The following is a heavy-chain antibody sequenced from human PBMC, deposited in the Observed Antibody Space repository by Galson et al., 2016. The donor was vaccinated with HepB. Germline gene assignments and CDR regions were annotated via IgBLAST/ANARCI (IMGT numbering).Heavy chain of an antibody. D-gene: IGHD6-25*01. CDR2: IYDTGST. J-gene: IGHJ4*02. CDR1: GGSISSYY. Sequence: EPLSLTCTVSGGSISSYYWSWIRQPPGKGLEWIGYIYDTGSTIYNPSLKSRVTMSVDTSKNQFSLNLRSVTAADTAVYYCARDKGVAAARRGNFDYWGQGTLVTVSS. V-gene: IGHV4-59*01. CDR3: ARDKGVAAARRGNFDY.